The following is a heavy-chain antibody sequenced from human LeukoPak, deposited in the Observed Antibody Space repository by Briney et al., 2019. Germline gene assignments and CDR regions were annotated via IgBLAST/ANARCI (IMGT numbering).Heavy chain of an antibody. Sequence: GGSLRLSCAASGFTFSNAWMSWVRQAPGKGLEWVGRIKSKTDGGTTDYAAPVKGRFTISRDDSKNPLYLQMNSLKTEDTAVYYCTVRTIGYSYGYGFDYWGQGTLVTVSS. V-gene: IGHV3-15*01. CDR1: GFTFSNAW. CDR3: TVRTIGYSYGYGFDY. J-gene: IGHJ4*02. D-gene: IGHD5-18*01. CDR2: IKSKTDGGTT.